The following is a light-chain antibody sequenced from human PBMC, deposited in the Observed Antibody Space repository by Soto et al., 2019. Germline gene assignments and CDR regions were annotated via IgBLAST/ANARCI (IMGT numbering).Light chain of an antibody. CDR1: SRDIGAYNL. Sequence: HSALTQPASVSGSPGQSITISCSGTSRDIGAYNLVSWYQQPPGKAPKLLIYEVRNRPSGISNRFSGSKSGTTASLTISSLLPEDEADYYCSAYTSRSTLVFGGGTKLTVL. CDR2: EVR. CDR3: SAYTSRSTLV. V-gene: IGLV2-14*01. J-gene: IGLJ2*01.